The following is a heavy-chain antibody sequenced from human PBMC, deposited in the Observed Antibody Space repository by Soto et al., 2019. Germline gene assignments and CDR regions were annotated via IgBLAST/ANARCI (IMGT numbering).Heavy chain of an antibody. CDR1: GGSFSDYA. V-gene: IGHV1-69*06. D-gene: IGHD6-19*01. CDR2: IIPKFRTG. CDR3: ARDGVRGGWYYFDL. J-gene: IGHJ4*02. Sequence: QVQLVQSGTEVKKPGSSVRVSCKVSGGSFSDYAITWVRQAPGQGLEWMGGIIPKFRTGEYAKKFQGTVKITADKSTSTVYLEVSSLRHEDTAVYYCARDGVRGGWYYFDLWGQGTQVSVSS.